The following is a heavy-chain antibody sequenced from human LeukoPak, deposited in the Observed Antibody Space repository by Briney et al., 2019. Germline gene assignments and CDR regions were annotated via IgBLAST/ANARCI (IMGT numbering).Heavy chain of an antibody. CDR1: GYDFTAHF. CDR2: INPNSGGT. Sequence: GASVKVSCKASGYDFTAHFMHWIRQAPGQGLEWMGWINPNSGGTNYAQKFQGRVTMTRDTSISTAYMELSRLRSDDTAVYYCARGGIAAFFQHWGQGTLVTVSS. V-gene: IGHV1-2*02. CDR3: ARGGIAAFFQH. J-gene: IGHJ1*01. D-gene: IGHD6-13*01.